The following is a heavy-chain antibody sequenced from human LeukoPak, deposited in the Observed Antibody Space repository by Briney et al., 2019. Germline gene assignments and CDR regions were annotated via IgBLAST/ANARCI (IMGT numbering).Heavy chain of an antibody. J-gene: IGHJ4*02. V-gene: IGHV3-43*01. CDR3: AKEEVSGWSEADY. D-gene: IGHD6-19*01. Sequence: GGSLRLSCAASGSTFKDYNMHWVRQAPGKGLEWVSLINGNGGSTFYADSVKGRFTISRDNSKNSLYLQMNSLRSDDTALYYCAKEEVSGWSEADYWGQGTLVTVSS. CDR1: GSTFKDYN. CDR2: INGNGGST.